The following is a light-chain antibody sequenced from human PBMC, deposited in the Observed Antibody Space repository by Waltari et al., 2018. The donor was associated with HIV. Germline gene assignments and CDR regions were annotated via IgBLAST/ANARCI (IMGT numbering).Light chain of an antibody. Sequence: QSVLTQPPSASGAPGQRVTISCSGSRYVIGRYSLNWYQQLPGSAPKLLIYINNQRPSGVPDRFSGSKSGTSASLAISGLQSDDEADYYCAIWDDSLNGWVFGGGTKLTVL. CDR1: RYVIGRYS. V-gene: IGLV1-44*01. CDR2: INN. CDR3: AIWDDSLNGWV. J-gene: IGLJ3*02.